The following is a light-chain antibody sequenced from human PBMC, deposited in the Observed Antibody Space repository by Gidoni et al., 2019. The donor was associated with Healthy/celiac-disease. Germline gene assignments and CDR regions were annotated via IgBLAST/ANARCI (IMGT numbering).Light chain of an antibody. CDR2: DDS. J-gene: IGLJ2*01. Sequence: SYVLTQPPSVSVAPGQTARITGGGNTLGCKSVHGYQQKPGQAPVLVVYDDSARPSGIPERFSGSNSGNTATRTISRVEAGDEADYYCQVWDSSSDHVVFGGGTKLTVL. CDR3: QVWDSSSDHVV. CDR1: TLGCKS. V-gene: IGLV3-21*02.